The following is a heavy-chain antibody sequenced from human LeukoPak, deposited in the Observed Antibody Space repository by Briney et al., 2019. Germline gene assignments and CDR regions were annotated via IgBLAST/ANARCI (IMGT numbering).Heavy chain of an antibody. V-gene: IGHV4-59*08. Sequence: SETLSLTCTVSGGSISSYYWSWIRQPPGKGLEWIGYIYYSGSTNYNPSLKSRVTISVDTSKNQFSLKLSSVTAADTAVYYCARQRDSSGWYYFDYWGQGTLVTVSS. J-gene: IGHJ4*02. CDR2: IYYSGST. D-gene: IGHD6-19*01. CDR1: GGSISSYY. CDR3: ARQRDSSGWYYFDY.